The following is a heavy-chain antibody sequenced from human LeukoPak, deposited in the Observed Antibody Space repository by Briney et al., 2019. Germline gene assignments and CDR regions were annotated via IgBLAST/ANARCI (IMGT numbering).Heavy chain of an antibody. J-gene: IGHJ6*02. D-gene: IGHD2-15*01. CDR3: ARTKRYCSGGSCYDYYYYYGMDV. CDR1: GFTFSSYA. Sequence: GGSLRLSCAASGFTFSSYAMSWVRQAPGKGLEWVANIKQDGSEKYYVDSVKGRFTISRDNAKNSLYLQMNSLRAEDTAVYYCARTKRYCSGGSCYDYYYYYGMDVWGQGTTVTVSS. V-gene: IGHV3-7*03. CDR2: IKQDGSEK.